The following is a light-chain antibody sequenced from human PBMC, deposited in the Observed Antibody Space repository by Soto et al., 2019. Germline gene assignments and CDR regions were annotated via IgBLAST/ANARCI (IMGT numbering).Light chain of an antibody. CDR1: SSNIGNNY. CDR2: DND. J-gene: IGLJ2*01. Sequence: QSVLTQPPSVSAAPGQKVTISCSGSSSNIGNNYVFWYQQLPGTAHKLLIYDNDKRPSVIPDRFSGSKSGTSATLGITGLQTGDEADYYCATWDRSLSVGVFGGGTKLTVL. CDR3: ATWDRSLSVGV. V-gene: IGLV1-51*01.